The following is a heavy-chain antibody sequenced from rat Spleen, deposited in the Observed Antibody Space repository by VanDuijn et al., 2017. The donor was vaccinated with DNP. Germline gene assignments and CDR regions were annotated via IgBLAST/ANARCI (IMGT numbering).Heavy chain of an antibody. CDR3: ANQGFAY. CDR2: ISYDGTRT. J-gene: IGHJ3*01. CDR1: GFTFSDYA. V-gene: IGHV5-17*01. Sequence: EVQLVEAGGDLVQPGRSLKLSCAASGFTFSDYAMAWVRQAPKKGLEWVATISYDGTRTYYRDSVKGRFTISRDNAKSTLYLQMDSLRSEDTATYYCANQGFAYWGQGTLVTVSS.